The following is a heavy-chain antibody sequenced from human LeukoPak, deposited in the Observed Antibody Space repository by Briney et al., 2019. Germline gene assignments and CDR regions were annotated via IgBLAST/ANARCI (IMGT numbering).Heavy chain of an antibody. CDR3: ARTRYSSGWPEYFQD. J-gene: IGHJ1*01. V-gene: IGHV2-70*11. CDR1: GFSLSTSGMC. CDR2: IDWDDDQ. Sequence: SGPTLVNPTQTLTLTCTFSGFSLSTSGMCVSWIRQPPGKALEWLARIDWDDDQYYSTSLKTRLTISKDTSKNQVVLTMTNMDPVDTATYHCARTRYSSGWPEYFQDWGQGTLVTVSS. D-gene: IGHD6-19*01.